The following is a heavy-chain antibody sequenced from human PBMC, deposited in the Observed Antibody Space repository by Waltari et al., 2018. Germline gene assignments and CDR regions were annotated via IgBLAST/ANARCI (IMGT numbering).Heavy chain of an antibody. D-gene: IGHD2-15*01. CDR2: IIPSFGTA. CDR3: ASDGSGGSSYYYYGMDV. J-gene: IGHJ6*02. V-gene: IGHV1-69*01. CDR1: GGTFSSYA. Sequence: QVQLVQSGAEVKKPGSSVKVSCKASGGTFSSYAISWVRQAPGQGLEWMGGIIPSFGTANYAQKFQGRVTSTADESTGTAYMELCSLRSRVTAVYYCASDGSGGSSYYYYGMDVWGQGTTVTVSS.